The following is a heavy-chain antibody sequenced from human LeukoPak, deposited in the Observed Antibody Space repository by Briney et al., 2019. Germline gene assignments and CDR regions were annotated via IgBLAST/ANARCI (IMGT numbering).Heavy chain of an antibody. V-gene: IGHV4-34*01. CDR3: ARSAMTSGFDY. Sequence: SETLSLTCAVYGGSFSGYYWSWIRQPPGKGLEWIGEINHSGSTNYNPSLKSRVTISVDTSKNQFSLKLSSVTAADTAVYYCARSAMTSGFDYWGQGTLVTVSS. CDR1: GGSFSGYY. CDR2: INHSGST. J-gene: IGHJ4*02. D-gene: IGHD5-18*01.